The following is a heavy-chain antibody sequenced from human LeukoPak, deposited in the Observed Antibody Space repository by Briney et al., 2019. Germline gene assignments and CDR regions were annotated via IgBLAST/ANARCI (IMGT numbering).Heavy chain of an antibody. J-gene: IGHJ3*02. Sequence: GGSLRLPCAASGFTFSSYSMNWVRQAPGKGLEWVSSIISSSSYIYYADSVKGRFTISRDNAKNSLYLQMNSLRAEDTAVYYCARSITIFGVVIDAFDIWGQGTMVTVSS. CDR3: ARSITIFGVVIDAFDI. CDR1: GFTFSSYS. D-gene: IGHD3-3*01. CDR2: IISSSSYI. V-gene: IGHV3-21*01.